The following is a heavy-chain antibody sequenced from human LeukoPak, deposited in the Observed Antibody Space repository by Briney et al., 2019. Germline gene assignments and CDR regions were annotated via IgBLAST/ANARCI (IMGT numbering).Heavy chain of an antibody. J-gene: IGHJ6*02. CDR3: ARDFNILLWFGESTYGMDV. V-gene: IGHV3-7*01. CDR1: GFTFSSYW. CDR2: IKQDGSEK. Sequence: SGGSLRLSCAASGFTFSSYWMRWVRQAPGKGLEWVANIKQDGSEKYYVDSVKGRFTISRGNAKNSLYLQMNSLRAEDTAVYYCARDFNILLWFGESTYGMDVWGQGTTVTVSS. D-gene: IGHD3-10*01.